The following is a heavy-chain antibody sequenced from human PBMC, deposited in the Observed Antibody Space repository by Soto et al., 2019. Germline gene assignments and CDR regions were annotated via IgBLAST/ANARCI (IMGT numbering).Heavy chain of an antibody. CDR2: INAGNGNT. Sequence: ASVKVSCKASGYTFTSYAMHWVRQAPGQRLEWMGWINAGNGNTKYSQKFQGRVTITRDTSASTAYMELSSLRSEDTAVYYCARDWELPGAFHIWGQGTMVTVSS. J-gene: IGHJ3*02. CDR1: GYTFTSYA. V-gene: IGHV1-3*01. CDR3: ARDWELPGAFHI. D-gene: IGHD1-26*01.